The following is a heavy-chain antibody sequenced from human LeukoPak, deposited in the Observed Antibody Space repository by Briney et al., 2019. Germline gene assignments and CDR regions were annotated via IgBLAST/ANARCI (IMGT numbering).Heavy chain of an antibody. CDR1: GFTFTGYY. D-gene: IGHD3-10*01. CDR3: ARSTRYFGSAMYYFDD. J-gene: IGHJ4*02. CDR2: ITDSGSST. V-gene: IGHV3-64*01. Sequence: PGGSLRLSCAASGFTFTGYYLHWVRQTPGKGLEYISTITDSGSSTYHTNSVRGRFTISRDNSKNTLYLQMGSLRTEDTAVYYCARSTRYFGSAMYYFDDWGQGTLVTVSS.